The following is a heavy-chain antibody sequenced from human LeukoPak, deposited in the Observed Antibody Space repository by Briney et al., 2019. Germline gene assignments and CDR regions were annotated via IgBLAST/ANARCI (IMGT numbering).Heavy chain of an antibody. Sequence: GGSLRLSCAASGFTFSSYSMNWVRQAPGKGLEWVANINQDGSEKYYVDSVKGRFIITRDNAKNSLYLQMNSLRADDTAVYYCVRAMDVWGQGTTVTVSS. CDR2: INQDGSEK. CDR1: GFTFSSYS. V-gene: IGHV3-7*01. CDR3: VRAMDV. J-gene: IGHJ6*02.